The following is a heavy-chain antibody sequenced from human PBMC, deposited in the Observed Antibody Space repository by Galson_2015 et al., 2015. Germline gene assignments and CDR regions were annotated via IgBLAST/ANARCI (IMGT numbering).Heavy chain of an antibody. V-gene: IGHV3-49*03. D-gene: IGHD6-13*01. CDR2: IRSKAYGGTT. Sequence: SLRLSCAASGFTFGDYAMSWFRQAPGKGLEWVGFIRSKAYGGTTEYAASVKGRFTISRDDYKSIAYLQMNSLKTEDTAVYYCTRGRRTGYSSSWYRATEFDYWGQGTLVTVSS. CDR3: TRGRRTGYSSSWYRATEFDY. J-gene: IGHJ4*02. CDR1: GFTFGDYA.